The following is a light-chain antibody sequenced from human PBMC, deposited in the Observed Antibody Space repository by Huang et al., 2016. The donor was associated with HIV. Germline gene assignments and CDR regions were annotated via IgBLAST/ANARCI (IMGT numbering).Light chain of an antibody. V-gene: IGKV3-15*01. CDR3: QQYSNWPRT. CDR2: GAS. Sequence: IVMTQSPATLSVSPGDRVTLSCRASQSVSNTLAWYHQRPGQAPRLLIYGASTRAAGVPARFSGSGSGTDFTLTITSLQFEDLGIYFCQQYSNWPRTFGQGTKV. J-gene: IGKJ1*01. CDR1: QSVSNT.